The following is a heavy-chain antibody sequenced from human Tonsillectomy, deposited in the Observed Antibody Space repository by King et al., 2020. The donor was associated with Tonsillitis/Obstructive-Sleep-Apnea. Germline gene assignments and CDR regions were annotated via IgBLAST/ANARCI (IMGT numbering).Heavy chain of an antibody. J-gene: IGHJ4*02. CDR1: GFTFSSYA. CDR3: AKDSPWFGDLKATDY. Sequence: VQLVESGGGLVQPGGSLRLSCAASGFTFSSYAMSWARQAPGKGLEWVSTISGSSGNIYYADSVKGRFTISRDNSKNTLCLQMNSLRAEDTAVYYCAKDSPWFGDLKATDYWGQGTLVTVSS. V-gene: IGHV3-23*04. CDR2: ISGSSGNI. D-gene: IGHD3-10*01.